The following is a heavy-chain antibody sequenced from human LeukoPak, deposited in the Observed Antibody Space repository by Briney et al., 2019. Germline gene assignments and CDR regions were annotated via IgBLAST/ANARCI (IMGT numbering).Heavy chain of an antibody. D-gene: IGHD6-19*01. J-gene: IGHJ4*02. Sequence: GGSLRLSCAASGVTLRNYAMTWIRQAPGKGLQWVSVISGDGESTYYADSVRGRFTISRDNSKNTMYLQMNNLRAEDTAIYYCAKDARRTNGWYFFDYWGQGTLVTVSS. CDR3: AKDARRTNGWYFFDY. CDR1: GVTLRNYA. V-gene: IGHV3-23*01. CDR2: ISGDGEST.